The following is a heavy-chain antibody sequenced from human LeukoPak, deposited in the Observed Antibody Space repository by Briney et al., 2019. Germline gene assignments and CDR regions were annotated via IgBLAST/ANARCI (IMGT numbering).Heavy chain of an antibody. CDR3: AKATGYLL. CDR1: GFPFSSYA. CDR2: ISNSEDST. J-gene: IGHJ4*02. D-gene: IGHD1-14*01. Sequence: SGGSLRLSCAASGFPFSSYAMSWVRQAPGKGLEWVSTISNSEDSTYYADSVKGRFTISRDNSENTLFLRMNSLRGEDTAVYYCAKATGYLLWGQGTLVIVSP. V-gene: IGHV3-23*01.